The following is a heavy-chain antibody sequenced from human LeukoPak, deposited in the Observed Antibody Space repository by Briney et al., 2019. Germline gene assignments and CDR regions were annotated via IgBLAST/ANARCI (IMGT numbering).Heavy chain of an antibody. D-gene: IGHD3-22*01. Sequence: GGSLRLSCAASGFTFSSYWMHWVRQTPGKGLEWVSIIYRDGRTFYVDSVKGRFTVSRDNSKNTLFLQMNNLRAEDTALYYCARERTTDGYILAYWGQGTLVTVSS. CDR2: IYRDGRT. V-gene: IGHV3-53*01. CDR1: GFTFSSYW. CDR3: ARERTTDGYILAY. J-gene: IGHJ4*02.